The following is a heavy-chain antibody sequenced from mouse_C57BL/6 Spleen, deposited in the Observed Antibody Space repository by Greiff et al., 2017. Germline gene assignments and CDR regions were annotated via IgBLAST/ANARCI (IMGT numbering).Heavy chain of an antibody. CDR3: AGGSLYGAMDY. V-gene: IGHV1-42*01. D-gene: IGHD1-1*01. CDR1: GYSFTGYY. J-gene: IGHJ4*01. Sequence: VQLQQSGPELVKPGASVKISCKASGYSFTGYYMNWVKQSPEKSLEWIGEINPSTGGTTYNQKFKAKATLTVDKSSSTAYMQLKSLTSEDSAVYYCAGGSLYGAMDYWGQGTSVTVSS. CDR2: INPSTGGT.